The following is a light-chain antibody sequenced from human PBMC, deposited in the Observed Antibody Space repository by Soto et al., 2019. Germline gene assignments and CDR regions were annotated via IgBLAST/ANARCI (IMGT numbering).Light chain of an antibody. CDR1: QGIDTS. J-gene: IGKJ1*01. CDR2: AAS. V-gene: IGKV1-9*01. Sequence: ILLTQSPSSLSASVGDRVTITCRASQGIDTSLAWYQQKPGKAPKLLIYAASNFQSGVPSRFSGSGSGTEFTLTISSLQPDDFASYYCQQYNTYPWTFGPGTKVDIK. CDR3: QQYNTYPWT.